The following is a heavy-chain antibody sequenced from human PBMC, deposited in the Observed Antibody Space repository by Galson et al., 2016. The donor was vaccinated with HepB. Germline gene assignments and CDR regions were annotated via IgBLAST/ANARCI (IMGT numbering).Heavy chain of an antibody. Sequence: SLRLSCAASGFSFSSSWMHWVRQAPGKGLVWVSRIDRYGSSTGYADSVKGRFTISRDNAKNTLFLHMNSLRVEDTALYYCASRGSSLYIGWGQGTLVTVSS. CDR2: IDRYGSST. CDR3: ASRGSSLYIG. V-gene: IGHV3-74*01. J-gene: IGHJ4*02. CDR1: GFSFSSSW. D-gene: IGHD6-13*01.